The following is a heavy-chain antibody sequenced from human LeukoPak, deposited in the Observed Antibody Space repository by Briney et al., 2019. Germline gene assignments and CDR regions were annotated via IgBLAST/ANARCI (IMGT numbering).Heavy chain of an antibody. Sequence: GGSLRLSCAPSGFTFSSYWMTWVRQAPGKGLEWVANIDQHGNEKYYVDSVKGRFTISRDNAKNSLYLQMNSLRADDIAVYFCARGRYRSTWIDSWGQGTLVSVSS. V-gene: IGHV3-7*01. CDR2: IDQHGNEK. J-gene: IGHJ4*02. CDR1: GFTFSSYW. CDR3: ARGRYRSTWIDS. D-gene: IGHD6-13*01.